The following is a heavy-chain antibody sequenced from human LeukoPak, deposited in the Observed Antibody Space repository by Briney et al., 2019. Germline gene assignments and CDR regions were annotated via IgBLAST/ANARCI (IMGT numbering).Heavy chain of an antibody. J-gene: IGHJ6*03. Sequence: PGGSLRLSCAASGFTFSSYAMHWVRQAPGKGLEWVAVISYDGSNKYYADSVKGRFTISRDNSKNTLYLQMNSLRAEDTAVYYCARVFRGLVKIYYYYYMDVWGKGTTVTISS. CDR1: GFTFSSYA. CDR3: ARVFRGLVKIYYYYYMDV. D-gene: IGHD6-19*01. CDR2: ISYDGSNK. V-gene: IGHV3-30*04.